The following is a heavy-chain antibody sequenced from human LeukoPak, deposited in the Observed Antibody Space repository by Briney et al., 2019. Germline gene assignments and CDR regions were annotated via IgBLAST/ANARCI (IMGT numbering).Heavy chain of an antibody. D-gene: IGHD6-13*01. Sequence: ASVKVPCKASGYTFTNHYMHWVRQARGQGLEWMGWINPHSGDTNYAQKFQGRVIMTRDTSISTAYMELSRLRSDDTAVYYCARDPAAFYYYYYMDVWGKGTTVTVSS. J-gene: IGHJ6*03. V-gene: IGHV1-2*02. CDR3: ARDPAAFYYYYYMDV. CDR1: GYTFTNHY. CDR2: INPHSGDT.